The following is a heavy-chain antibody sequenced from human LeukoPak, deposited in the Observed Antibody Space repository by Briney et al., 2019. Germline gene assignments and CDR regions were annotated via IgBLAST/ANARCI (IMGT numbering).Heavy chain of an antibody. J-gene: IGHJ6*03. CDR1: GGSISSRTYY. CDR2: IYYSGST. D-gene: IGHD4-11*01. V-gene: IGHV4-39*07. Sequence: KPSETLSLTCTVSGGSISSRTYYWGWIRQPPGKGLEWIAKIYYSGSTDYNPSLKSRVSISIDTSKNQFSLNVNSVTAADTAVYYCARFTPYNNYEVGYYYYYYMDVWGKGTSVAVSS. CDR3: ARFTPYNNYEVGYYYYYYMDV.